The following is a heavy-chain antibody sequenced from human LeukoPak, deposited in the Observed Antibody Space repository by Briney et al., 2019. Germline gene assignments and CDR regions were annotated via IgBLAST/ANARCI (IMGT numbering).Heavy chain of an antibody. CDR1: GYTFTGYY. CDR3: ARAWYGSGSWVDY. V-gene: IGHV1-18*04. D-gene: IGHD3-10*01. J-gene: IGHJ4*02. Sequence: GASVKVSCKASGYTFTGYYMHWVRQAPGQGLEWMGWISAYNGNTNYAQKLQGRVTMTTDTSTSTAYMELRSLRSDDTAVYYCARAWYGSGSWVDYWGQGTLVTVSS. CDR2: ISAYNGNT.